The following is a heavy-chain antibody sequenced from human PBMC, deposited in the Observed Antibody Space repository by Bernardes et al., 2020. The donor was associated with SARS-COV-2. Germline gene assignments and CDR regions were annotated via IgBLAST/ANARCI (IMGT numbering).Heavy chain of an antibody. CDR2: INHDGSDI. J-gene: IGHJ4*02. CDR1: GLTFSTYW. Sequence: GGSLRLSCAASGLTFSTYWMYWVRQAPGKGLVWVARINHDGSDITYADSVKGRFTISRDNAKNTLYLQMNSLRAEDTAVYYCARANIEWANDYWGQGTLVTVSS. D-gene: IGHD5-12*01. CDR3: ARANIEWANDY. V-gene: IGHV3-74*03.